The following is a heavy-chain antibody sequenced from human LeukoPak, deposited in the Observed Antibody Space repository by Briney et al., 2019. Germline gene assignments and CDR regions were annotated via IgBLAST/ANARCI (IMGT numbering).Heavy chain of an antibody. Sequence: PGGSLRLSCAASGFTFSSYWMHWVRQAPGKGLEWVSGISWNSGSVGYADSVKGRFTISRENAENTLFLEMNSLRAEDTALYYCAKDVSFVAGAYYDFWGQGILVTVSS. D-gene: IGHD6-19*01. V-gene: IGHV3-9*01. CDR2: ISWNSGSV. CDR1: GFTFSSYW. CDR3: AKDVSFVAGAYYDF. J-gene: IGHJ4*02.